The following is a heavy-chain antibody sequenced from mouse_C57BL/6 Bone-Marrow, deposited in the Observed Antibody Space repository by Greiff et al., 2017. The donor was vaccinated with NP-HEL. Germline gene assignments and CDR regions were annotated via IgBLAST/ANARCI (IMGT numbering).Heavy chain of an antibody. D-gene: IGHD2-4*01. Sequence: QVQLQQSGAELMKPGASVKLSCKATGYTFTGYWIEWVKQRPGHGLEWIGEILPGSGSTNYNEKFKGKATFTADTSSNTATMQLSSLTTEDSAIYYGARMGDYPHWNAMDYWGQGTSVTVSS. J-gene: IGHJ4*01. CDR2: ILPGSGST. CDR1: GYTFTGYW. V-gene: IGHV1-9*01. CDR3: ARMGDYPHWNAMDY.